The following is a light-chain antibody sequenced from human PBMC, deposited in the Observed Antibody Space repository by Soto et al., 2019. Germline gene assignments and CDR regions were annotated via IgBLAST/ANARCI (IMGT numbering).Light chain of an antibody. CDR1: QSIGSW. CDR2: AAS. V-gene: IGKV1-5*01. J-gene: IGKJ1*01. CDR3: QQYYSYPRT. Sequence: DTQMTQSPSTLSASVGDRVTITCRASQSIGSWLAWYQQKPGKAPKLLIYAASTLQSGVPSRFSGSGSGTDFTLTITCLQSEDFATYYCQQYYSYPRTFGQGTKVDI.